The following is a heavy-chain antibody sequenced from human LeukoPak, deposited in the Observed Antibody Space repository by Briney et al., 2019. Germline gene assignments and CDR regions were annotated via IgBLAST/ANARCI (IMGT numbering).Heavy chain of an antibody. CDR1: GGSFSEYY. J-gene: IGHJ5*02. V-gene: IGHV4-34*01. Sequence: SETLSLTCSVFGGSFSEYYWSWIRQPPGKGLEWIGEINHSGSTNYNPSLKSRVTISVNTSKNQISLILNSVTAADTAVYYCARGISTHWFDPWGQGTLVIVSS. D-gene: IGHD3-3*02. CDR3: ARGISTHWFDP. CDR2: INHSGST.